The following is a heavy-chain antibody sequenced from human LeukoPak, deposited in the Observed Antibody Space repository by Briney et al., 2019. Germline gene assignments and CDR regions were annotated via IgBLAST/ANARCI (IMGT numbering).Heavy chain of an antibody. V-gene: IGHV4-59*12. CDR3: ARYRPKYLVPAAAPGIDY. CDR2: ISDIGSI. CDR1: GGSISSYY. D-gene: IGHD2-2*01. J-gene: IGHJ4*02. Sequence: SETLSLTCTVSGGSISSYYWSWIRQPPGKGLEWIAYISDIGSINYNPSLKSRVTISLDTSKNQFSLKLSSVTAADTAVYYCARYRPKYLVPAAAPGIDYWGQGTLVTVSS.